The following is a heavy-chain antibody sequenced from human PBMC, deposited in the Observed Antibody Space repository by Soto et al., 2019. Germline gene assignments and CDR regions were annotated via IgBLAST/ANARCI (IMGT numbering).Heavy chain of an antibody. Sequence: SQTLSLTCAISGDSVSSNNAAWNWIRQSPSRGLEWLGRTYYRSKWYNDYAVSVKSRITINPDTSKNQFSLQLNSVTPEDTAVYYCARDLPSYDFWSGYETYGMDVWGQGTTVTV. V-gene: IGHV6-1*01. CDR3: ARDLPSYDFWSGYETYGMDV. CDR2: TYYRSKWYN. D-gene: IGHD3-3*01. J-gene: IGHJ6*02. CDR1: GDSVSSNNAA.